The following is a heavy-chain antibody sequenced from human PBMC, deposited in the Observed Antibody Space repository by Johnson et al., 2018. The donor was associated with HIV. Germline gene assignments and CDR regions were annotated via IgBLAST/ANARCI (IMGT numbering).Heavy chain of an antibody. V-gene: IGHV3-33*01. Sequence: QVLLVESGGGVVQPGGSLRLSCAASGFTLSSYGMHWVRQAPGKGLEWVAVIWYDGSNKYYADSVKGRFTISRDNSKNTLYLQMNSLRAEDTALYYCARHRGVYPTSPGGVGAFDFWGPGTMVTVSS. CDR1: GFTLSSYG. CDR3: ARHRGVYPTSPGGVGAFDF. J-gene: IGHJ3*01. D-gene: IGHD1-26*01. CDR2: IWYDGSNK.